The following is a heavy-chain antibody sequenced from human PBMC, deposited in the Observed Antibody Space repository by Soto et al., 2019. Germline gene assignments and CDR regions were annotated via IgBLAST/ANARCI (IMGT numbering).Heavy chain of an antibody. CDR2: ISGIGGST. CDR1: GFTFSSYA. V-gene: IGHV3-23*01. Sequence: EVQLLESGGGLVQPGGSLRLSCAASGFTFSSYAISWVRQSPGKGLEWVSAISGIGGSTYYADSVKGRFTISRDNSKNTLYLQMNSLRAEDTAVYYCAAQYYDFWSGYYLNNWFDPWSQGTLVTVSS. D-gene: IGHD3-3*01. J-gene: IGHJ5*02. CDR3: AAQYYDFWSGYYLNNWFDP.